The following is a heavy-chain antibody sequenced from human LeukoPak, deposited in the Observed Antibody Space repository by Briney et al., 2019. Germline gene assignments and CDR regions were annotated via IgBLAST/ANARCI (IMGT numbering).Heavy chain of an antibody. CDR2: ISDSGGYT. V-gene: IGHV3-21*06. D-gene: IGHD6-25*01. J-gene: IGHJ4*02. CDR3: AKAAATQDESDY. CDR1: GFTFSSYA. Sequence: NAGGSLRLSCAASGFTFSSYAMNWVRQAPGKGLEWVSAISDSGGYTYYAGSVKGRFTISRDNAKNSLYLQMNSLRAEDTAVYYCAKAAATQDESDYWGQGTLVTVSS.